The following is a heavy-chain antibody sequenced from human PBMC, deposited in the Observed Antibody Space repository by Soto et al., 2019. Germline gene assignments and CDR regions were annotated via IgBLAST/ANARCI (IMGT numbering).Heavy chain of an antibody. V-gene: IGHV3-74*01. CDR3: ARGDGHHYDGNGKRGPH. CDR2: IKTDASGT. D-gene: IGHD3-22*01. J-gene: IGHJ4*02. CDR1: GFSFSSYC. Sequence: EVQLVDSGGGLVQPGGSLRLSCAASGFSFSSYCMHWVRLALWTGMVLLSRIKTDASGTYYPDSVKGRLTISRDNAKNSLYLQMTSLRGEDTAVSYCARGDGHHYDGNGKRGPHWAPGTLLNVS.